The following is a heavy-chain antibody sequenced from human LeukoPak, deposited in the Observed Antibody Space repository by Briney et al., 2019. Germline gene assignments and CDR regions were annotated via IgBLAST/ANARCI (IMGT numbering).Heavy chain of an antibody. Sequence: GGSLRLSCAASGFTFDDYAMHWVRQAPGKGLEWVSSLSWKSDSYAYADSVKGRFTVSRDNAKNTLYLQVNNLRAEDTAVYYCARGPNSNWSGLDFWGQGTLLTVSS. CDR1: GFTFDDYA. V-gene: IGHV3-9*01. J-gene: IGHJ4*02. CDR2: LSWKSDSY. D-gene: IGHD6-6*01. CDR3: ARGPNSNWSGLDF.